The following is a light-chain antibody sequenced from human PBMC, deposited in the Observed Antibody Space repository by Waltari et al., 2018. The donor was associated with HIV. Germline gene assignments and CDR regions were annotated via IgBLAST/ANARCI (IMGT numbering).Light chain of an antibody. CDR1: QSLLHSNGYDY. Sequence: IVMTQSPRSLSVTPGEPASISCRSSQSLLHSNGYDYLDWYVQKPGQSPQLLIYLTSNRASGVPDRFSGSASGTNFTLKITRVEAEDVGVYYCIQALQTLTFGGGTKVEI. J-gene: IGKJ4*01. CDR2: LTS. V-gene: IGKV2-28*01. CDR3: IQALQTLT.